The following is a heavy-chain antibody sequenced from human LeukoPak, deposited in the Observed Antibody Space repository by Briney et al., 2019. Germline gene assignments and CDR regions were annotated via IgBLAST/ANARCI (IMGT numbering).Heavy chain of an antibody. Sequence: SETLSLTCTVSGGSINSYYWSWIRQPPGKGLEWIGYIYYSGSTNYNPSLKSRVTISVDTSNNKFSLKLTSLTAADTAVYYCVRHLSAGRPAFDIWDQGTMVTVSS. CDR3: VRHLSAGRPAFDI. V-gene: IGHV4-59*08. D-gene: IGHD2-15*01. CDR1: GGSINSYY. CDR2: IYYSGST. J-gene: IGHJ3*02.